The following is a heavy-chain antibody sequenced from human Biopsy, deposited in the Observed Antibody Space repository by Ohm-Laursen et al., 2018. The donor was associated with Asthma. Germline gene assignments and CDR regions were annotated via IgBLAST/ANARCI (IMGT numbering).Heavy chain of an antibody. V-gene: IGHV3-30-3*01. CDR3: ARDVMEWYLPAFDF. J-gene: IGHJ4*02. CDR2: GGSYYDGGLK. CDR1: GFTFRSYA. Sequence: SLRLSCAAPGFTFRSYAMHWVRQAPGKGLEWVAVGGSYYDGGLKYYADSVNGRFTVSRDNSKNTLYLQMNSLRPDDTAVYYCARDVMEWYLPAFDFWGQGTLVTVSS. D-gene: IGHD3-3*01.